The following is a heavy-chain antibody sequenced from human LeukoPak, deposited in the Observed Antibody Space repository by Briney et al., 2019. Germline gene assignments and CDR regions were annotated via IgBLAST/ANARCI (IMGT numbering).Heavy chain of an antibody. V-gene: IGHV3-23*01. CDR1: GFTFSSYA. J-gene: IGHJ6*02. CDR3: ANSGRYYDILTGYSPYYYGMDV. CDR2: ISGSGGST. D-gene: IGHD3-9*01. Sequence: PGGSLRLSCAASGFTFSSYAMSWVRQAPGKGLEWVSAISGSGGSTYYADSVKGRFTISRDNSKNTLYLQMNSLRAEDTAVYYCANSGRYYDILTGYSPYYYGMDVWGQGTTVTVSS.